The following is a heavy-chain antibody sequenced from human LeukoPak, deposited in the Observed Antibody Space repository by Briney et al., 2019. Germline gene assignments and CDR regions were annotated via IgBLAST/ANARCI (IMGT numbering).Heavy chain of an antibody. V-gene: IGHV3-30*18. CDR2: ISYDGSNK. J-gene: IGHJ4*02. D-gene: IGHD4-17*01. Sequence: PRGSLRLSCAASGFTFNNYSMNWVRQAPGKGLEWVAVISYDGSNKYYADSVKGRFTISRDNSKNTLYLQMNSLRAEDTAVYYCAKFKGYGDFDYWGQGTLVTVSS. CDR1: GFTFNNYS. CDR3: AKFKGYGDFDY.